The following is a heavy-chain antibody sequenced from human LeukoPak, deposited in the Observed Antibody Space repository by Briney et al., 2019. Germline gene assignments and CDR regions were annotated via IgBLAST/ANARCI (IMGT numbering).Heavy chain of an antibody. D-gene: IGHD2-8*02. CDR3: ARAGDTGPPYFDC. CDR1: GGSISSGGYS. V-gene: IGHV4-30-2*01. CDR2: IYHTGST. Sequence: PSETLSLTCAVSGGSISSGGYSWSWIRQPPGKGLEWIGYIYHTGSTYYNPSLKSRVTISVDRSKNQFSLKLSSVTAAGTAVYYCARAGDTGPPYFDCWGQGTLVTVSS. J-gene: IGHJ4*02.